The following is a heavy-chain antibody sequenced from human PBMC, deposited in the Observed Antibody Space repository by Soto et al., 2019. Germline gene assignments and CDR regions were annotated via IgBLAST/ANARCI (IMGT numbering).Heavy chain of an antibody. Sequence: QVQLVESGGGVVQPGGSLRLSCEVSGFTFSIYGVQWVRQAPGKGLECVAGISYDGSNKYYVDSVKGQFTISRDNSKSMLYLQMNSLRPEDTAVYYCVRVGARFVWNVINDAFDIWGLGTKVTVAS. J-gene: IGHJ3*02. V-gene: IGHV3-30*03. D-gene: IGHD3-10*01. CDR2: ISYDGSNK. CDR1: GFTFSIYG. CDR3: VRVGARFVWNVINDAFDI.